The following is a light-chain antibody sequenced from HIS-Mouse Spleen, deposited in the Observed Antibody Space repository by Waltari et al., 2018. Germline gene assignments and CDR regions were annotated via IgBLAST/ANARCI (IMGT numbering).Light chain of an antibody. J-gene: IGLJ2*01. CDR1: TSDVGSFNL. V-gene: IGLV2-23*03. CDR3: CSCASSSTFV. CDR2: EGS. Sequence: QSALTQPASVSGSPGQSITISCTGNTSDVGSFNLVSWYQQHPGQAPKLMIYEGSKRAVGVSNPFSGSRSGNTASLTIAGVQDEDDAYYYCCSCASSSTFVFGGGTKLTVL.